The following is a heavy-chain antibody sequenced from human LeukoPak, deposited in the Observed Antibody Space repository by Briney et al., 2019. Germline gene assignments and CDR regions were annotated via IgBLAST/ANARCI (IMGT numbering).Heavy chain of an antibody. D-gene: IGHD6-13*01. CDR2: IYYSGST. CDR3: ARQRRSSYVIDY. Sequence: SETLSLTCNVSGGSITSSTYFWGWIRQPPGKGLEWIGSIYYSGSTYYNPSLKSRVTISVDTSKNQFSLKLSSVTAADTAVYYCARQRRSSYVIDYWGQGTLVTVSS. J-gene: IGHJ4*02. CDR1: GGSITSSTYF. V-gene: IGHV4-39*01.